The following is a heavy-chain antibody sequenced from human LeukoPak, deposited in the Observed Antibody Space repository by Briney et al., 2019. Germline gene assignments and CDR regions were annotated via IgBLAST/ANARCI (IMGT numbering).Heavy chain of an antibody. CDR2: ISGSGGTT. Sequence: GGSLRLSCAASGFTFSNYTMSWVRQAPGKGLEWVSAISGSGGTTYYADSVKGRFTVSRDNSKNTLYLQVNSLRAADTAVYFCAKDVQSWPPYFHYWGHVTLFRVSS. D-gene: IGHD5-24*01. CDR1: GFTFSNYT. J-gene: IGHJ4*01. V-gene: IGHV3-23*01. CDR3: AKDVQSWPPYFHY.